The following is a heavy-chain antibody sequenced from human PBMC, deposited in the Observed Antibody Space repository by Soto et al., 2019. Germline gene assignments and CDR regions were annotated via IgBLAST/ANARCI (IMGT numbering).Heavy chain of an antibody. J-gene: IGHJ4*02. CDR2: TYYSGSP. Sequence: QVQLQESGPGLVKPSQTLSLTCTVSGGSISSGGYYWSWIRQHPGKGLEWIGYTYYSGSPYYNPSLKSRVTISVDTSKNQFSLKLSSVPAADTAVYYCAREGIGTYRPFDYWGQGTLVTVSS. CDR1: GGSISSGGYY. CDR3: AREGIGTYRPFDY. V-gene: IGHV4-31*03. D-gene: IGHD1-20*01.